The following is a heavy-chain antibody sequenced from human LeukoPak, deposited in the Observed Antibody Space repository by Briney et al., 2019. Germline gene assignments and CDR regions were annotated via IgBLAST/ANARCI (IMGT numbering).Heavy chain of an antibody. CDR2: IYTSGST. D-gene: IGHD1-1*01. V-gene: IGHV4-61*02. CDR1: GGSISSRNYY. J-gene: IGHJ4*02. Sequence: SQTLSLTCTVSGGSISSRNYYWSWIRQPAGKGLEWIGRIYTSGSTNYNPSLKSRVTISVDTSKNQFSLKLSSVTAADTAVYYCVRAWSYWGQGTLVTVSS. CDR3: VRAWSY.